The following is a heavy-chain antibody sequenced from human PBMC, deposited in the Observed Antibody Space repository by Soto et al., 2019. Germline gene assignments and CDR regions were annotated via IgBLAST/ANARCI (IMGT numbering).Heavy chain of an antibody. CDR3: ARDPPFSGILRGTPLMDV. Sequence: QVQLVQSEAEVRKPGASVKVSCKASGYSFTTHGISWVRRAPGHGLEWMGWSSAYNGDTHYVQRFQGRLTMTTDTSTSTAYMELRSRTSDDTAVYYCARDPPFSGILRGTPLMDVWGQGTTVTVSS. D-gene: IGHD1-1*01. CDR1: GYSFTTHG. CDR2: SSAYNGDT. J-gene: IGHJ6*02. V-gene: IGHV1-18*04.